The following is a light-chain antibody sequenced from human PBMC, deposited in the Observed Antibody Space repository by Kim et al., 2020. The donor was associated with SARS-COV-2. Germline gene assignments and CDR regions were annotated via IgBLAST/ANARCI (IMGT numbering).Light chain of an antibody. Sequence: NTVTNSCPRSISSITNNYVQWYQQRPGSAPSTVIYEDNQKPSGVHAQFSGSIDSASNSASLTISGLRTEDEADYYCQSYDSSTPCVFGGGTQLTVL. CDR3: QSYDSSTPCV. CDR2: EDN. V-gene: IGLV6-57*03. J-gene: IGLJ3*02. CDR1: ISSITNNY.